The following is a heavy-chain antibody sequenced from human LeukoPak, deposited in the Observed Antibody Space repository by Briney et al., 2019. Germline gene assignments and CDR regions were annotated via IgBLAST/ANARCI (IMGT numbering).Heavy chain of an antibody. CDR3: AKEGRRLGGPPDAFDI. V-gene: IGHV3-9*03. CDR1: GFTFADYA. CDR2: ISWNSGSI. Sequence: GGSLRPSCAASGFTFADYATHRVRPAPGKGLEWVSGISWNSGSIGYADSVKGRFTIPRDNAKNSLYLQMNSLRAEDMALYYCAKEGRRLGGPPDAFDIWGQGTMVTVSS. J-gene: IGHJ3*02. D-gene: IGHD3-16*01.